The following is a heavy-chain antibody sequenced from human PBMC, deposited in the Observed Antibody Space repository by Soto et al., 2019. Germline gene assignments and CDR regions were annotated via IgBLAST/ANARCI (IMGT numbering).Heavy chain of an antibody. CDR3: ASLKCSSTSCPSDY. CDR1: GSGFTSYR. V-gene: IGHV3-21*01. D-gene: IGHD2-2*01. CDR2: ISTSSNYI. J-gene: IGHJ4*02. Sequence: GGPLRLCRGACGSGFTSYRMNWVRQAPGKGLEWVSSISTSSNYIYYADSVKGRFTISRDNAKNSLYLQMNSLRAEDTAVYYCASLKCSSTSCPSDYWGQGTLVTVSS.